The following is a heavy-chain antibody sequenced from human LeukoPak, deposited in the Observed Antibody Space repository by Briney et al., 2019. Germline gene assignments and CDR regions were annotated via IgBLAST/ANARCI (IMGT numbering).Heavy chain of an antibody. J-gene: IGHJ4*02. CDR1: GGSISSSSYH. CDR2: VYTGGST. V-gene: IGHV3-53*01. D-gene: IGHD6-13*01. Sequence: ETLSLTCTVSGGSISSSSYHWGWIRQPPGKGLEWISVVYTGGSTYYADSVKGRFTISRDNSKNTLYLQMNSLRAEDTAVYYCATSPASSCLNYWGQGTLVTVSS. CDR3: ATSPASSCLNY.